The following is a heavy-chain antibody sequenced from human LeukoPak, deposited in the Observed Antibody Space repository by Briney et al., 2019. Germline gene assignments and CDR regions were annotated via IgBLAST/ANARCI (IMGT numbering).Heavy chain of an antibody. V-gene: IGHV3-23*01. CDR3: AKLIAARGRGYYYYYGMDV. CDR2: ISGSGGST. CDR1: GFTFSSYA. J-gene: IGHJ6*02. D-gene: IGHD6-6*01. Sequence: GGSLRLSCAASGFTFSSYAMSWVRQAPGKGLEWVSAISGSGGSTYYADSVKGRFTISRDNSKNTLYLQMNSLRAEDTAVYYCAKLIAARGRGYYYYYGMDVWGQGTTVTVSS.